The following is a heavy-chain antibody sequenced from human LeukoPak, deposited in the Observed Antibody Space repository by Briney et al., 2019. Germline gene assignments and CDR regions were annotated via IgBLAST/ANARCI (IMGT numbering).Heavy chain of an antibody. J-gene: IGHJ4*02. CDR3: ARAPITSPFYFDY. V-gene: IGHV3-20*04. Sequence: GGSLRLSRTASGFAFDEHGMSWVRQVPGKGLEGVSGINWSGGSTGYADPLRGRFTISRDNAKNSLYLQMDSLRAEDTALYYCARAPITSPFYFDYWGQGTLVTVSS. CDR1: GFAFDEHG. D-gene: IGHD2-2*01. CDR2: INWSGGST.